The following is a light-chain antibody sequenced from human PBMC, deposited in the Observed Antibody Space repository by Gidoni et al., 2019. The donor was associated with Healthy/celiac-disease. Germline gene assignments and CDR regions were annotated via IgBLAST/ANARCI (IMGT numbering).Light chain of an antibody. Sequence: ILFTQSPATLSLSPGDRATLSCRASQSVSSYLAWYQQKPGQAPRHLIYDASNRATGIPARFSGSGSGTDFTLTISSLEPEDFAVYFCQRRSNWPPLTFGGGTKVEIK. CDR2: DAS. CDR3: QRRSNWPPLT. V-gene: IGKV3-11*01. J-gene: IGKJ4*01. CDR1: QSVSSY.